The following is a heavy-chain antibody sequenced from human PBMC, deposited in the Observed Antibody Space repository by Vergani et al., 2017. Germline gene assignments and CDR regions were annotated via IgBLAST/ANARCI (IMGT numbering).Heavy chain of an antibody. CDR2: IYYSGST. V-gene: IGHV4-59*01. CDR3: ARATYYYGSGSKSMDV. Sequence: QVQLQESGPGLVKPSETLSLTCTVSGGSISSYYWSWIRQPPGKGLELIGYIYYSGSTNYNPSLKSRVTISVDTSKNQFSLKLSSVTAADTAVYYCARATYYYGSGSKSMDVGGQGTTVTVSS. CDR1: GGSISSYY. J-gene: IGHJ6*02. D-gene: IGHD3-10*01.